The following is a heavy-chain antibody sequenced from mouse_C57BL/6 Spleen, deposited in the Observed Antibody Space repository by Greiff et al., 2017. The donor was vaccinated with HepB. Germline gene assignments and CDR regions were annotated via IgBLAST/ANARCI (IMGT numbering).Heavy chain of an antibody. Sequence: EVKLMESGGDLVKPGGSLKLSCAASGFTFSSYGMSWVRQTPDKRLEWVATISSGGSYTYYPDSVKGRFTISRDNAKNTLYLQMSSLKSEDTAMYYCARKEGYDYDNYAMDYWGQGTSVTVSS. CDR3: ARKEGYDYDNYAMDY. J-gene: IGHJ4*01. CDR1: GFTFSSYG. D-gene: IGHD2-4*01. V-gene: IGHV5-6*01. CDR2: ISSGGSYT.